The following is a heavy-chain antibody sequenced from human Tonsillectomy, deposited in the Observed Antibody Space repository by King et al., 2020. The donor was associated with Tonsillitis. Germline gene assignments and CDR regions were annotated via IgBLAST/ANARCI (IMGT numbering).Heavy chain of an antibody. J-gene: IGHJ5*02. V-gene: IGHV3-30*18. CDR2: TSFDGTNK. CDR1: GITFSTYA. Sequence: VQLVESGGGVVQPGRSLRLSCAASGITFSTYALHWVRQAPGKGLEWVAATSFDGTNKYYGDSGKGRFTISRDNSKNTLYLQMNSLRVDDTAVYYCAKGSASCYTCWFDPWGQGTLVTVSS. D-gene: IGHD2-2*02. CDR3: AKGSASCYTCWFDP.